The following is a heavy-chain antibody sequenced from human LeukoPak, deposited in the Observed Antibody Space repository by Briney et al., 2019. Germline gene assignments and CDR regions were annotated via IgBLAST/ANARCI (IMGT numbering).Heavy chain of an antibody. Sequence: GASVKVSCKASGYTFTGYYMHWVRQAPGQGLEWMGWINPNSGGRNYAQKVQGRVTMTRDTYISTAYMELSRLRSDDTAVCYCARGVMTTVTFPCGYWGRGTLVTVSS. CDR3: ARGVMTTVTFPCGY. J-gene: IGHJ4*02. D-gene: IGHD4-17*01. V-gene: IGHV1-2*02. CDR1: GYTFTGYY. CDR2: INPNSGGR.